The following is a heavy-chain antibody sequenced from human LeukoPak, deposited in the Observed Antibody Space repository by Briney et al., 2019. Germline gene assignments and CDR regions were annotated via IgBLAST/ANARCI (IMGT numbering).Heavy chain of an antibody. V-gene: IGHV1-2*02. CDR3: AREFRTTTWSYDAFDL. CDR1: GYTFTHFY. CDR2: INPNSGRT. J-gene: IGHJ3*01. Sequence: ASVKVSCKASGYTFTHFYIHWVRQAPGQGLEWVGWINPNSGRTNYAQKFQDRVTMTRDTSNNTSYMDLSSLTSDDTAVYYCAREFRTTTWSYDAFDLWGQGTMVTVSS. D-gene: IGHD1/OR15-1a*01.